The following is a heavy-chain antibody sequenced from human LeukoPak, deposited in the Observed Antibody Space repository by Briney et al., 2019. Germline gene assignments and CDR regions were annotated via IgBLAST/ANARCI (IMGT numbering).Heavy chain of an antibody. Sequence: GGSLRLSCAASGFTFSSYEMNWVRQAPGKGLEWVSYISSSGSTIYYADSVKGRFTISRDNAKNSLYLQMNSLRAEDTAVYYCHVRLGELSLITWGQGTLVTVSS. CDR1: GFTFSSYE. CDR3: HVRLGELSLIT. D-gene: IGHD3-16*02. J-gene: IGHJ4*02. CDR2: ISSSGSTI. V-gene: IGHV3-48*03.